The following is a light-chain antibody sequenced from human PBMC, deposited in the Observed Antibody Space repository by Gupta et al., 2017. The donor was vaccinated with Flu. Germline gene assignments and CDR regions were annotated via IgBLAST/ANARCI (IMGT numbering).Light chain of an antibody. CDR2: MGS. CDR1: QSLVHRNGNNY. Sequence: PVTLGQPAYISCSSSQSLVHRNGNNYLNWFQQRPGHSPRRIIYMGSNRDSGDPDRFSGSGSYXDFTLNXSRGEDEDVGLYYGRQGKHWPTFGXGTKVEIK. CDR3: RQGKHWPT. J-gene: IGKJ1*01. V-gene: IGKV2-30*02.